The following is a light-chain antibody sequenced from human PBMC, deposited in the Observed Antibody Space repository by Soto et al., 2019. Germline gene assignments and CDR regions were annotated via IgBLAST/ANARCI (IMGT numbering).Light chain of an antibody. V-gene: IGKV1-13*02. CDR1: QGISSA. CDR3: QQFNSYLIT. J-gene: IGKJ5*01. CDR2: DAS. Sequence: AIQLTQSPSSLSASVGDRVTITCRASQGISSALAWYQQKPGKAPKLLIYDASSLESGVLSRFSGSGSGTDFTLTISSLQPEDFAPYYCQQFNSYLITFGQGTRLEIK.